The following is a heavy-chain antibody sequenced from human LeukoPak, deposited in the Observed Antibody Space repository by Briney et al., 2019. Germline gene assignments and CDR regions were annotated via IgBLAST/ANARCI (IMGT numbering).Heavy chain of an antibody. CDR1: GYTFTNYA. D-gene: IGHD6-13*01. CDR2: INTGNGNT. J-gene: IGHJ4*02. V-gene: IGHV1-3*04. CDR3: ARDIWAFGSSWSPFDF. Sequence: ASVTVSFKASGYTFTNYAIHWVRQAPGQRLDWMGWINTGNGNTKYSQKFQGRVTITRDTSASTAYMELSSLRSEGTAVYYCARDIWAFGSSWSPFDFWGQGTLVTVSS.